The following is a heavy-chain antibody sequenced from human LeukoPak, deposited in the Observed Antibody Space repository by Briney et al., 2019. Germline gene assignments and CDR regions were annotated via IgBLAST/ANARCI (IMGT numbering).Heavy chain of an antibody. J-gene: IGHJ4*02. Sequence: GGSLRLSCAASGFTFSSYGMHWVRQAPGKGLEWVAVIWYDGSNKYYADSVKGRFTISRDNSKNTLYLQMNSLRAEDTAVYYCARDTYSSSWCDPFDYWGQGTLVTVSS. V-gene: IGHV3-33*01. CDR2: IWYDGSNK. D-gene: IGHD6-13*01. CDR3: ARDTYSSSWCDPFDY. CDR1: GFTFSSYG.